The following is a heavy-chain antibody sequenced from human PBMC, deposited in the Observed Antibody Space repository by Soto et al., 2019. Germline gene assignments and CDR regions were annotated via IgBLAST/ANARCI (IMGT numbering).Heavy chain of an antibody. V-gene: IGHV2-5*02. D-gene: IGHD5-12*01. Sequence: QINLKESGPTLVKPTQTLTLTCSFSGFSLTTGVSVNWIRQPPGKALEWLALIYWDDDTRYSPSLRSRLSITKDSSKNQVVLTVTNVDPAVTATYFCAHSPGYVTGGNWFDPRGQGILVTVSS. CDR1: GFSLTTGVS. CDR3: AHSPGYVTGGNWFDP. J-gene: IGHJ5*02. CDR2: IYWDDDT.